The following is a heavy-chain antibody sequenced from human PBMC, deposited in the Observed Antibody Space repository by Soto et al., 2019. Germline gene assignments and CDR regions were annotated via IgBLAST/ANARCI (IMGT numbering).Heavy chain of an antibody. D-gene: IGHD2-15*01. V-gene: IGHV3-23*01. CDR3: AKAPSPFGDIVVVEIYYYMDV. J-gene: IGHJ6*03. CDR2: ISGSGGST. CDR1: GFTFSSYA. Sequence: GGSLRLSCAASGFTFSSYAMSWVRQAPGKGLEWVSAISGSGGSTYYADSVKGRFTISREKSKNTLDLQMNVLRAEDTAVYYCAKAPSPFGDIVVVEIYYYMDVWGKGTTVTVSS.